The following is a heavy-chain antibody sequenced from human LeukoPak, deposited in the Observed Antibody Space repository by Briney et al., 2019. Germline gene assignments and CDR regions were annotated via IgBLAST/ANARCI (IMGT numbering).Heavy chain of an antibody. V-gene: IGHV1-8*01. CDR1: GYTFTSYD. J-gene: IGHJ4*02. CDR2: MNPNSGKT. Sequence: GASVKVSCKASGYTFTSYDINWVRQATGQGLEWMGYMNPNSGKTEYAQKFQGRVTMTADTSISTAYMELSSLSSEDTAVYYCARDRRSSSSNSILFDYWGQGTVVTVSS. CDR3: ARDRRSSSSNSILFDY. D-gene: IGHD6-6*01.